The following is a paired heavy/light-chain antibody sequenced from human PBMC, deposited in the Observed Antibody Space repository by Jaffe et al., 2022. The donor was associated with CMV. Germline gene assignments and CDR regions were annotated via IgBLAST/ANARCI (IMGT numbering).Heavy chain of an antibody. V-gene: IGHV3-64*01. CDR3: ARVLGKPCGGDCYPSGAFDI. CDR1: GFTFSSYA. J-gene: IGHJ3*02. CDR2: ISSNGGST. D-gene: IGHD2-21*02. Sequence: EVQLVESGGGLVQPGGSLRLSCAASGFTFSSYAMHWVRQAPGKGLEYVSAISSNGGSTYYANSVKGRFTISRDNSKNTLYLQMGSLRAEDMAVYYCARVLGKPCGGDCYPSGAFDIWGQGTMVTVSS.
Light chain of an antibody. CDR1: QSVLYSSNNKNY. CDR3: QQYYSTLPMYT. CDR2: WAS. J-gene: IGKJ2*01. V-gene: IGKV4-1*01. Sequence: DIVMTQSPDSLAVSLGERATINCKSSQSVLYSSNNKNYLAWYQQKPGQPPKLLIYWASTRESGVPDRFSGSGSGTDFTLTISSLQAEDVAVYYCQQYYSTLPMYTFGQGTKLEIK.